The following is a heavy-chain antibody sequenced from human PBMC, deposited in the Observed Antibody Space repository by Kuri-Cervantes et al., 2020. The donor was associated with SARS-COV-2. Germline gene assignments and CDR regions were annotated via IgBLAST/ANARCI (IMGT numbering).Heavy chain of an antibody. D-gene: IGHD1-26*01. V-gene: IGHV1-58*01. J-gene: IGHJ6*02. Sequence: GGSLRLSCKASGFTFTSSAVPWVRQARGQRLEWIGWIVVGSGNTNYAQKFQERDTITRDMSTSTAYMELSSLRSEDTAVYYCAASLLYRIYYYYGMDVWGQGTTVTSP. CDR3: AASLLYRIYYYYGMDV. CDR2: IVVGSGNT. CDR1: GFTFTSSA.